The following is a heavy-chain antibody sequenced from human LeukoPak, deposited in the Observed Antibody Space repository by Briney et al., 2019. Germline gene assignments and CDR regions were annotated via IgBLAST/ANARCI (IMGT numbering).Heavy chain of an antibody. V-gene: IGHV5-51*01. CDR3: ARQGHSGYGSSSFYYFGMDV. CDR2: IYPGDSDT. CDR1: GYTFTTYW. J-gene: IGHJ6*02. D-gene: IGHD6-6*01. Sequence: GESLKISCKASGYTFTTYWIAWVRQMPGKGLECMGIIYPGDSDTRYSPSFQGQVTISADKSISTAYLQWSSLRASDTAMYYCARQGHSGYGSSSFYYFGMDVWGQGTTVTVSS.